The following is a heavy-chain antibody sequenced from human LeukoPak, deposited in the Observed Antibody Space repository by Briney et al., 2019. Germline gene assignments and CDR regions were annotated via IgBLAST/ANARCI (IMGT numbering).Heavy chain of an antibody. Sequence: ASVKVSCKASGYTFTGYYMHWVRQAPGQGLEWMGWINPNSGGTKYAQKFQGRVTMTRVKSTSTAYMELSSLRPDDTAVYYCARGLGTAAQTFDPWGQGTLVTVSS. CDR2: INPNSGGT. V-gene: IGHV1-2*02. CDR3: ARGLGTAAQTFDP. D-gene: IGHD1-1*01. CDR1: GYTFTGYY. J-gene: IGHJ5*02.